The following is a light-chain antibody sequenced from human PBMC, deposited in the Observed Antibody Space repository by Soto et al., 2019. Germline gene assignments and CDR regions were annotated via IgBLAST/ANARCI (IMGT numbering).Light chain of an antibody. J-gene: IGKJ5*01. CDR3: HQRQYWPPIT. Sequence: IVLTQSPGTLSLSPGERATLSCRASQSVSSSYLAWYQQKPGQAPRLLIYGASSRATGIPDRFSGSGSGTDFTLTISSLQSEDFAVYYCHQRQYWPPITFGQGTRLEIK. V-gene: IGKV3D-20*02. CDR1: QSVSSSY. CDR2: GAS.